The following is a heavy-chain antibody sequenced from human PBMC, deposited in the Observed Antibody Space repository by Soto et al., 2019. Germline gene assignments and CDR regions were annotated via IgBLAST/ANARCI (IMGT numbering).Heavy chain of an antibody. Sequence: EVQLLASGGGLVQPGGSLRLSCAASGFTFSNYAMSWVRQAPGKGLEWVSSIHGSGAGTYYADSVKGRFTVYRDNSKEKLYLQMSSLRVDDTAVYYCAKDAVPSKGEWDWFSPWGQGTLVTVSP. CDR3: AKDAVPSKGEWDWFSP. V-gene: IGHV3-23*01. J-gene: IGHJ5*02. CDR1: GFTFSNYA. CDR2: IHGSGAGT. D-gene: IGHD3-16*01.